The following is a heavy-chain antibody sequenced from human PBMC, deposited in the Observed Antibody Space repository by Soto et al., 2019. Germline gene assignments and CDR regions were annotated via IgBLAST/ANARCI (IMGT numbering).Heavy chain of an antibody. CDR3: ARVDYDFWSGPQYYMDV. Sequence: SETLSLTCAVYGGSFSGYYWSWIRQPPGKGLEWIGEINHSGSTNYNPSLKSRVTISVDTSKNQFSLKLSSVTAADTAVYYCARVDYDFWSGPQYYMDVWGKGTTVTVSS. D-gene: IGHD3-3*01. CDR1: GGSFSGYY. CDR2: INHSGST. J-gene: IGHJ6*03. V-gene: IGHV4-34*01.